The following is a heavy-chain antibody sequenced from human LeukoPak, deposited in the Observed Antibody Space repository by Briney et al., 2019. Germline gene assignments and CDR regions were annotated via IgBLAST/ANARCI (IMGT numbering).Heavy chain of an antibody. D-gene: IGHD4-17*01. J-gene: IGHJ6*02. CDR3: ARMTTGPNYCYYYGMDV. Sequence: ASVKVSCKASGYTFTSYYMHWVRQAPGQGLEWMGGIIPIFGTANYAQKFQGRVTITADESTSTAYMELSSLRSEDTAVYYCARMTTGPNYCYYYGMDVWGQGTTVTVSS. CDR2: IIPIFGTA. V-gene: IGHV1-69*13. CDR1: GYTFTSYY.